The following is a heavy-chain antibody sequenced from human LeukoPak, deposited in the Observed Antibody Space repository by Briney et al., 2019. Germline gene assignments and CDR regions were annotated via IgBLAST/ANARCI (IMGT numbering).Heavy chain of an antibody. CDR1: GYSFNTYW. CDR3: ARQGERYYYGSGSPDY. CDR2: IYPGDSDT. J-gene: IGHJ4*02. Sequence: GESLKISCKGSGYSFNTYWIAWVRQMPGKGLEWMGTIYPGDSDTRYSPSFQGQVTISADKSISTAYLQWSSLKASDTAMYYCARQGERYYYGSGSPDYWGQGTLVTVSS. D-gene: IGHD3-10*01. V-gene: IGHV5-51*01.